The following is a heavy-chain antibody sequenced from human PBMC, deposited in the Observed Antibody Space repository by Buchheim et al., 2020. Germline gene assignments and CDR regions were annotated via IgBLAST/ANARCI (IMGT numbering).Heavy chain of an antibody. D-gene: IGHD3-10*01. CDR2: THSGGST. V-gene: IGHV4-59*01. J-gene: IGHJ4*02. CDR1: GGPISTYH. Sequence: QVHLQESAPGLVKPSETLSLTCAVSGGPISTYHWSWIRQPPGKGLEWIAITHSGGSTGYNPSLRSRVSISVDTSKNQFSLHLTSVTAADTAVYYRARDREHTYGQALVLWGQG. CDR3: ARDREHTYGQALVL.